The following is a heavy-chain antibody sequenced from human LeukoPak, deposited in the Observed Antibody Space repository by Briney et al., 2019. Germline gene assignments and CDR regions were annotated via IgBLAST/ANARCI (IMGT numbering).Heavy chain of an antibody. CDR3: AKQAGGSGNYYYY. CDR1: GFTFSSYA. J-gene: IGHJ4*02. CDR2: ISGSGGTT. D-gene: IGHD3-10*01. V-gene: IGHV3-23*01. Sequence: PGGSLRLSCEASGFTFSSYAMSWVRQAPGKGLEWVSAISGSGGTTYYADSVKGRFTISRDNSKNTLHLQMSSLRAEDTAVYFCAKQAGGSGNYYYYWGQGTLVTVSS.